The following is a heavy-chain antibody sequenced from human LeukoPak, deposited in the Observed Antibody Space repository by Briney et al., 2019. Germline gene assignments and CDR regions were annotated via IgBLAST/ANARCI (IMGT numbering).Heavy chain of an antibody. J-gene: IGHJ4*02. Sequence: GGSLRLSCAASGFTFSSYAMHWVRQAPGKGLEYVSAISSNGGSTYYANPVKGRFTISRDNSKNTLYLQMGSLRAEDMAVYYCARGERGSYGYWGQGTLVTVSS. CDR2: ISSNGGST. CDR3: ARGERGSYGY. V-gene: IGHV3-64*01. CDR1: GFTFSSYA. D-gene: IGHD1-26*01.